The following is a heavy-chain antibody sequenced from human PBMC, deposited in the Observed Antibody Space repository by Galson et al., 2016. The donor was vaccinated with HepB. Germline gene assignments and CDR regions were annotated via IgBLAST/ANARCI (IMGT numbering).Heavy chain of an antibody. CDR3: VRDSRYHYHDY. Sequence: SLRLSCAASGFTFTDHYMDWVRQAPGKGLEWVARIRNKAASYSTDYAASVNGRFTVSRDDSKSSLYLQMNSLKTEDSAMYYCVRDSRYHYHDYWGQGTLVTVSS. CDR1: GFTFTDHY. J-gene: IGHJ4*02. D-gene: IGHD1-14*01. CDR2: IRNKAASYST. V-gene: IGHV3-72*01.